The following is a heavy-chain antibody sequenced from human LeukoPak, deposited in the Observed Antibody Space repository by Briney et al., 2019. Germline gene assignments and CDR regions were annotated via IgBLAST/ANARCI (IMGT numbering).Heavy chain of an antibody. D-gene: IGHD6-19*01. J-gene: IGHJ4*02. Sequence: PGGSLRLSCAASGFTFSSYSMNWVRQAPGKGLEWVSSISSSSSYIYYADSVKGRFTISRDNAKNSLYLQMNSLRAEDTAVYYCARCAPAAVAGPGFDYWGQGTLVTVSS. V-gene: IGHV3-21*01. CDR2: ISSSSSYI. CDR1: GFTFSSYS. CDR3: ARCAPAAVAGPGFDY.